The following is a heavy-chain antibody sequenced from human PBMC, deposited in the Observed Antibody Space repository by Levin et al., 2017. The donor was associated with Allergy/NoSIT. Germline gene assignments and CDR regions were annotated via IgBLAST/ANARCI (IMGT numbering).Heavy chain of an antibody. CDR2: ISVYNGNT. V-gene: IGHV1-18*01. CDR1: AYTFTSYG. D-gene: IGHD3-16*01. J-gene: IGHJ5*02. Sequence: ASVKVSCKASAYTFTSYGISWVRQAPGQGLEWMGWISVYNGNTNYAQKFQGRVTMTTDTSTSTAYMELRSLRSDDTAVYYCARDYDYDLRGWFDPWGQGTLVTVSS. CDR3: ARDYDYDLRGWFDP.